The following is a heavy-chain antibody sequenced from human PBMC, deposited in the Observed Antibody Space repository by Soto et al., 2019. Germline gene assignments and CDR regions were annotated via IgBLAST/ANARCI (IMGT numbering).Heavy chain of an antibody. J-gene: IGHJ5*02. D-gene: IGHD3-3*01. Sequence: SETLSLTCTVSGGSISSSSYYWGWIRQPPGKRLEWIGSIYYSGSTYYNPSLKSRVTMVVDTSKNQFSLKLSSVAAADTAVFHFPGHFYFLLCLNWFAPWGQGILVPVSS. CDR2: IYYSGST. CDR1: GGSISSSSYY. CDR3: PGHFYFLLCLNWFAP. V-gene: IGHV4-39*01.